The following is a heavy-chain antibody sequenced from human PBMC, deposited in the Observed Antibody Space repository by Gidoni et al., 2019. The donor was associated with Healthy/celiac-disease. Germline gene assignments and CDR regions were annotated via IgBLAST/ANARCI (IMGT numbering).Heavy chain of an antibody. V-gene: IGHV4-34*01. CDR1: GGSFSGYY. CDR2: INHSGST. Sequence: QVQLQQWGAGLLKPSETLSLTCAVYGGSFSGYYWGWIRQPPGKGLEWIGEINHSGSTNYNPSLKSRVTISVDTSKNQFSLKLSSVTAADTAVYYCARGLYDFWSGYYCWFDPWGQGTLVTVSS. CDR3: ARGLYDFWSGYYCWFDP. D-gene: IGHD3-3*01. J-gene: IGHJ5*02.